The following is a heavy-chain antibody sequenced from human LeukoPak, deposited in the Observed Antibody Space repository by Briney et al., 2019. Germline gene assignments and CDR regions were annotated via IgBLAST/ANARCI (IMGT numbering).Heavy chain of an antibody. CDR1: GFTVSSNY. CDR3: AREFLEQQPNRGFDP. CDR2: IYSGGST. V-gene: IGHV3-66*01. D-gene: IGHD6-13*01. J-gene: IGHJ5*02. Sequence: PGGSLRLSCAASGFTVSSNYLSWVRQAPGKGLEWVSTIYSGGSTYYADSVTGRFTISRDNSKNTLYLQMNSLRAEDTAVYYCAREFLEQQPNRGFDPWGQGTLVTVSS.